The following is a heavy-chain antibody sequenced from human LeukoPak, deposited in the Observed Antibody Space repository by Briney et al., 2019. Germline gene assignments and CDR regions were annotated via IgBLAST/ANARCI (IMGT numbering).Heavy chain of an antibody. J-gene: IGHJ3*02. D-gene: IGHD6-13*01. CDR2: IIPIFGTA. CDR3: ARDSSSGDAFDI. CDR1: GGTFSSYA. Sequence: ASVKVSCKASGGTFSSYAISGVRQAPGQGLEWMGGIIPIFGTANYAQKFQGRVTITADESTSTAYMELSSLRSEDTAVYYCARDSSSGDAFDIWGQGTMVTVSS. V-gene: IGHV1-69*13.